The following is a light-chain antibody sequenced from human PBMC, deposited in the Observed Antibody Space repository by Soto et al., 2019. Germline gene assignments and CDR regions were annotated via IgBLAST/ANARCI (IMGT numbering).Light chain of an antibody. Sequence: DIQMTQSPSTLSASVGDRVTITCRASQSISSWLAWYQQKPGKAPKLLIYKASSLESGVPSRFSGSRSGTKFTLTISSLQPDDFATYYRQQSFTFGPGTKVDIK. CDR1: QSISSW. CDR2: KAS. V-gene: IGKV1-5*03. J-gene: IGKJ3*01. CDR3: QQSFT.